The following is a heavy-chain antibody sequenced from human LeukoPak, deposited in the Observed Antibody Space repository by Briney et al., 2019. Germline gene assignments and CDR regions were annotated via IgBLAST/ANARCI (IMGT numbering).Heavy chain of an antibody. CDR2: TNSDGSST. CDR3: ARLWFGEEGGFDY. J-gene: IGHJ4*02. Sequence: PGGSLRLSCAASGFTFSSYWMHWVRQAPGKGLVWVSRTNSDGSSTSYADSVKGRFTISRDNSKNTLYLQMNSLRAEDTAVYYCARLWFGEEGGFDYWGQGTLVTVSS. V-gene: IGHV3-74*01. D-gene: IGHD3-10*01. CDR1: GFTFSSYW.